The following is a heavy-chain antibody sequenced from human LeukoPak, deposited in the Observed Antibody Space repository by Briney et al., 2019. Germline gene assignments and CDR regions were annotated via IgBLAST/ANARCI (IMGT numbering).Heavy chain of an antibody. J-gene: IGHJ6*03. CDR2: INPNSGGT. Sequence: GASVKVSCKASGYTFTGYHMHWVRQAPGQGLEWMGWINPNSGGTNYAQKFQGRVTMTRDTSISTAYMELSRLRSDDTAVYYCATIPPASNSSSWYQLYYYYYYMDVWGKGTTVTVSS. CDR3: ATIPPASNSSSWYQLYYYYYYMDV. CDR1: GYTFTGYH. D-gene: IGHD6-13*01. V-gene: IGHV1-2*02.